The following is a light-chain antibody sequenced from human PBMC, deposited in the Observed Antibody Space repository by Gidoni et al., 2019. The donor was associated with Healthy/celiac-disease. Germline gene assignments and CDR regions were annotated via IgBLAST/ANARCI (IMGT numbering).Light chain of an antibody. J-gene: IGKJ1*01. CDR2: KAS. CDR3: QQYNSYWT. Sequence: DIQMPQSPSTLSASVGDRATITCRASQSISSWLAWYQQKPGKAPKLLIYKASSLESGVPSRFSGSGSGTEFTLTISSLQPDDFATYYCQQYNSYWTFGQXTKVEIK. CDR1: QSISSW. V-gene: IGKV1-5*03.